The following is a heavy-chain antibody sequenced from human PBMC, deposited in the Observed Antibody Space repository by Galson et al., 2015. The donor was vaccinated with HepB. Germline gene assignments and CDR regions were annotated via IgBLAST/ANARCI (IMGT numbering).Heavy chain of an antibody. D-gene: IGHD1-26*01. J-gene: IGHJ3*02. CDR1: GFTFSSYW. Sequence: SLRLSCAASGFTFSSYWMHWVRQVPGKGLVWVSRINTDGSRTDYADSVKGRFTISRDNAENTLYLQMNSLRAEDTAVYYCTRDHKSGTYYAFDICGQGTMVTVSS. V-gene: IGHV3-74*01. CDR3: TRDHKSGTYYAFDI. CDR2: INTDGSRT.